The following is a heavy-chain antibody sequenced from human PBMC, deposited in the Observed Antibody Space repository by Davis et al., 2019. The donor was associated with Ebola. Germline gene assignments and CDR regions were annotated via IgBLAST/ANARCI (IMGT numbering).Heavy chain of an antibody. CDR2: ISAYNGNT. J-gene: IGHJ4*02. D-gene: IGHD2-15*01. V-gene: IGHV1-18*01. CDR3: VVVAALYYFDY. CDR1: GYTFTSYG. Sequence: ASVKVSCKASGYTFTSYGISWVRQAPGQGLEWMGWISAYNGNTNYAQKLQGRVTMTTDTSTSTAYMELRSLRSDDTAVYYCVVVAALYYFDYWGQGTLVTVSS.